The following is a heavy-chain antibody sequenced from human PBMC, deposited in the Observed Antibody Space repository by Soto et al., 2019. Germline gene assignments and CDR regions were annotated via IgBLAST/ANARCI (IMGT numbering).Heavy chain of an antibody. V-gene: IGHV3-23*01. D-gene: IGHD3-3*01. Sequence: LGKGLEWVAGLSASGSRIFYAESVKGRFTISRDNSNNTVFLQMDSLRAEDAALYFCAKSRTVLVKFASCGQGTLVTVSS. CDR3: AKSRTVLVKFAS. CDR2: LSASGSRI. J-gene: IGHJ4*02.